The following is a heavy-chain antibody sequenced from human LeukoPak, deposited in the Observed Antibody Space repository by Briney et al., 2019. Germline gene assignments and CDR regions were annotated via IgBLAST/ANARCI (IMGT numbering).Heavy chain of an antibody. J-gene: IGHJ4*02. CDR2: ISGSGGST. V-gene: IGHV3-23*01. CDR3: ARGTTYGDYPTAFDY. Sequence: GGSLILSCAASGFTFSSYAMSWVRQAPGKGLEWVSGISGSGGSTNYADSVKGRFTIARDNSKNTLYLQMNSLGAEDTAVYYCARGTTYGDYPTAFDYWGQGTLVSVSS. D-gene: IGHD4-17*01. CDR1: GFTFSSYA.